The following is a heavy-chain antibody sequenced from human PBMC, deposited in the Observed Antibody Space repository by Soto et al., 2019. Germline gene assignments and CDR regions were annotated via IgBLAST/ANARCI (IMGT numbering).Heavy chain of an antibody. J-gene: IGHJ5*02. Sequence: LSLTCAVSGGSISSNNWWNWVRQPPGKGLEWIGEIHHSGSTNYNPSLKSRVTISVDKSKNQFSLKLNSVTAADTAVYYCARARQYCSSSSCYLDPWGQGTLVTVSS. D-gene: IGHD2-2*01. V-gene: IGHV4-4*02. CDR3: ARARQYCSSSSCYLDP. CDR2: IHHSGST. CDR1: GGSISSNNW.